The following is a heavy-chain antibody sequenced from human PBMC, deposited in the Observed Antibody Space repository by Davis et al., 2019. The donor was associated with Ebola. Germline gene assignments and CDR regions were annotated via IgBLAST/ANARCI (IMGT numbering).Heavy chain of an antibody. Sequence: GESLKISCKGSGYSFTSYWIAWVRQMPGKGLEWMGSIYPGDSETRYSPSFQGQVTISADESISTAYLQWSSLKASDTAMYYCARGTSLARNFDYWGQGTLVTVSS. D-gene: IGHD3-3*02. V-gene: IGHV5-51*01. CDR2: IYPGDSET. CDR3: ARGTSLARNFDY. J-gene: IGHJ4*02. CDR1: GYSFTSYW.